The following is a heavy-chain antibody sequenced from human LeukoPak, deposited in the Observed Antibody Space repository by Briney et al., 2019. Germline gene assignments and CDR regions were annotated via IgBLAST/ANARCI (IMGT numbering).Heavy chain of an antibody. J-gene: IGHJ5*02. Sequence: SETLSLTCTVSGGSISSSSYYWGWIRQPPGKGLEWIGSIYYSGNTYYNPSLKSRVTISVDTSKNQFSLKLSSVTAADTAMYYCARTHNWFDPWGQGTLVTVSS. CDR1: GGSISSSSYY. CDR2: IYYSGNT. CDR3: ARTHNWFDP. V-gene: IGHV4-39*01.